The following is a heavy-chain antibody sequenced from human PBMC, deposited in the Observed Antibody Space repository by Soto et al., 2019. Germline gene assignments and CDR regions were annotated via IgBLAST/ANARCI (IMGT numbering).Heavy chain of an antibody. Sequence: PGESLKISCKGSGYSFTSYWIGWVRQMPGKGLEWMGIIYPGDSDTRYSPSFQGQVTISADKSISTAYLQWSSLKASDTAMYYCARRGSEGRSIAAPHPLYYYGMDVWGQGTTVTVSS. CDR3: ARRGSEGRSIAAPHPLYYYGMDV. J-gene: IGHJ6*02. CDR1: GYSFTSYW. V-gene: IGHV5-51*01. CDR2: IYPGDSDT. D-gene: IGHD6-6*01.